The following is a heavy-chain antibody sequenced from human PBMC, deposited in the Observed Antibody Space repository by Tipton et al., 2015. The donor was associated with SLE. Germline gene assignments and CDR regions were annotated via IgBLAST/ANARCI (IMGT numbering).Heavy chain of an antibody. D-gene: IGHD3-10*01. Sequence: SLRLSCAVSGFTVSSIYMSWVRQAPGRGLERVSLIYTGGTTTYYTDSVKGRLTISRDDSKNTLYLQMNSLRADDTAVYYCARARPGGYFDYWGQGTLVTVAS. CDR2: IYTGGTTT. CDR3: ARARPGGYFDY. CDR1: GFTVSSIY. J-gene: IGHJ4*02. V-gene: IGHV3-23*03.